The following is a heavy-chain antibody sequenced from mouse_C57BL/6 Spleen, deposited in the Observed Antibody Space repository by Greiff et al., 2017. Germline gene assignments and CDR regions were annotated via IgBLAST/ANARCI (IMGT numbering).Heavy chain of an antibody. CDR3: ARAHYYGSPWFAY. CDR2: IYPGSGST. Sequence: QVQLQQPGAELVKPGASVKMSCKASGYTFTSYWITWVKQRPGQGLEWIGDIYPGSGSTNYNEKFKSKATLTVDTSSSTAYMQLSSLTSEDSAVYYGARAHYYGSPWFAYWGQGTLVTVSA. J-gene: IGHJ3*01. D-gene: IGHD1-1*01. V-gene: IGHV1-55*01. CDR1: GYTFTSYW.